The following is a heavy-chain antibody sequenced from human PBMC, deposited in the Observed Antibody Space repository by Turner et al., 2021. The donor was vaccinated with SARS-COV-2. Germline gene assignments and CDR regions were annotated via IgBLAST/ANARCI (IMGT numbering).Heavy chain of an antibody. CDR3: ASFGGDYVFDY. CDR1: GGTFSSYA. Sequence: QVQLVQSGAEVTKPGSSVKVSCKASGGTFSSYAISGLRQAPGQGLEWMGGIIPIFGTPNSAQKYQVRGTITADESTSTAYMELSSLRSEDTAVYYCASFGGDYVFDYWGQGTLVTVSS. CDR2: IIPIFGTP. J-gene: IGHJ4*02. D-gene: IGHD3-10*01. V-gene: IGHV1-69*01.